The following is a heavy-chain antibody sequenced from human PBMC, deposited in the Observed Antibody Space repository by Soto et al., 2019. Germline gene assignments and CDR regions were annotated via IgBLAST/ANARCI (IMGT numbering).Heavy chain of an antibody. CDR1: GYTFTSYD. D-gene: IGHD3-9*01. Sequence: ASVKVSCKASGYTFTSYDINWVRQATGQGLEWMGWMNPNSGNTGYAQKFQGRVTMTRNTSISTAYMELSSLRSEDTAVYYCARGTRDVLRYFDWLSRAYYFDYWGQGTLVTVS. J-gene: IGHJ4*02. CDR3: ARGTRDVLRYFDWLSRAYYFDY. CDR2: MNPNSGNT. V-gene: IGHV1-8*01.